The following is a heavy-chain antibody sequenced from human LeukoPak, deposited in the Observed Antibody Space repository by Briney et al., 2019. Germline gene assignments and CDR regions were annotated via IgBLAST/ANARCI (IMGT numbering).Heavy chain of an antibody. CDR3: ARSDYYDRKGMDV. CDR1: GFTFSSYS. Sequence: GGSLRLSCAASGFTFSSYSMNWVRQAPGKGLEWVSYISSSSNTIYYADSVKGRFTISRDNAKNSLYLQMNSLRAEDTAVYHCARSDYYDRKGMDVWGQGTTVTVSS. D-gene: IGHD3-22*01. J-gene: IGHJ6*02. V-gene: IGHV3-48*04. CDR2: ISSSSNTI.